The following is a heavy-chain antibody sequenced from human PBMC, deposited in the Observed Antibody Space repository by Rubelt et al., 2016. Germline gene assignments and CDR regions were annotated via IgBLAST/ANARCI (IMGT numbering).Heavy chain of an antibody. CDR3: AGVMAA. CDR1: GFTFSSYS. V-gene: IGHV3-30*03. J-gene: IGHJ4*02. Sequence: VQLVESGGGLVKPGGSLRLSCAASGFTFSSYSMNWVRQAPGKGLEWVAVISSDGRNKYYADSVKGRFTISRDNSKNTLYLQMNNLRGEDTAVFYCAGVMAAGGQGSLVTVSS. D-gene: IGHD6-13*01. CDR2: ISSDGRNK.